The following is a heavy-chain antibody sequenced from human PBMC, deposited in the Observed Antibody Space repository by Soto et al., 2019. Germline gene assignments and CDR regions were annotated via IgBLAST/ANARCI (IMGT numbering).Heavy chain of an antibody. D-gene: IGHD3-16*01. CDR3: ARGTQMGSYNWFDP. V-gene: IGHV4-34*01. J-gene: IGHJ5*02. Sequence: SETLSLTCAVYGGSFSGYYWSWIRQPPGKGLEWIGEINHSGSTNYNPSLKSRVTISVDTSKNQFSLKLSSVTAADTAVYFCARGTQMGSYNWFDPWGQGTLVXVSS. CDR2: INHSGST. CDR1: GGSFSGYY.